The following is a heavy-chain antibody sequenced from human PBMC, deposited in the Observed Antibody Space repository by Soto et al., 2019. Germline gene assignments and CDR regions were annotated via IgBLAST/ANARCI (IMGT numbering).Heavy chain of an antibody. CDR2: ISWNSGSI. Sequence: EVQLVESGGGLVQPGGSLRLSCAASGFTFHESAMHWVRQPTGKGLEWVSGISWNSGSIAYADSVKGRSTISRDNAKNSLFLQMRSLRPEDTALYYWAQAAGGGSDWSGDAFHVWGQGTLVTVSS. CDR1: GFTFHESA. J-gene: IGHJ3*01. V-gene: IGHV3-9*01. CDR3: AQAAGGGSDWSGDAFHV. D-gene: IGHD6-19*01.